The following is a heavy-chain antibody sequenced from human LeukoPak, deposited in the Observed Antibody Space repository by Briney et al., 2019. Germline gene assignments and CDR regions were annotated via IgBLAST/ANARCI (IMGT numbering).Heavy chain of an antibody. J-gene: IGHJ3*02. V-gene: IGHV4-4*07. Sequence: PSETLSLTCTVSGGSISNYCWSWIRQSAGKGLERIGRIYTSGSTNYNPSFKSRVTMSVDTSKNQFSLKLSSVTAADTAVYYCARDPGYYGSGTRGAFDIWGQGTMVTVSS. CDR1: GGSISNYC. CDR3: ARDPGYYGSGTRGAFDI. D-gene: IGHD3-10*01. CDR2: IYTSGST.